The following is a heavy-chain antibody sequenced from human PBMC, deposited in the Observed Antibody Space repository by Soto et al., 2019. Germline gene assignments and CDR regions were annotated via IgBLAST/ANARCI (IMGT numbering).Heavy chain of an antibody. CDR2: VYYTGST. V-gene: IGHV4-4*02. CDR3: VRASVRGYGDYGINPLYFFDY. J-gene: IGHJ4*02. CDR1: GASVTNGFW. Sequence: QVQLQASGPRLVKPSGTLSLNCAVSGASVTNGFWWSWVRQSPERGVGWIGDVYYTGSTNYNPSLKSRVTISVDKSKSQFSLKLDSVTAADTAVYYCVRASVRGYGDYGINPLYFFDYWGRGTLVTVSS. D-gene: IGHD4-17*01.